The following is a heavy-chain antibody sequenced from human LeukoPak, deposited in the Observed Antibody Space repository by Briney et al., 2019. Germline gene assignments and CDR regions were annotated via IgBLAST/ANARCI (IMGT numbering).Heavy chain of an antibody. CDR2: INGVGSST. CDR3: ARGSSSGWPDYLDH. J-gene: IGHJ4*01. D-gene: IGHD6-19*01. Sequence: GGSLRLSCVASGFTLSSNWMHWVRQAPGRGLVWLSRINGVGSSTPFADSVKGRFTISRDNAKNTLFLQMNSLRAEDTAVYYCARGSSSGWPDYLDHWGRGTPVTVSS. CDR1: GFTLSSNW. V-gene: IGHV3-74*01.